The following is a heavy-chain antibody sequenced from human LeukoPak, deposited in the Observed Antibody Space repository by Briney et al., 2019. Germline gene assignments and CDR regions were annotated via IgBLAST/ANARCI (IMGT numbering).Heavy chain of an antibody. CDR2: INHSGST. D-gene: IGHD6-19*01. J-gene: IGHJ6*03. V-gene: IGHV4-34*01. Sequence: PSETLPLTCAVYGGSFSGYYWSWIRQPPGKGLEWIGEINHSGSTNYNPSLKSRVTISVDTSKNQFSLKLSSVTAADTAVYYCARRTIQWLVFYMDVWGKGTTVTVSS. CDR1: GGSFSGYY. CDR3: ARRTIQWLVFYMDV.